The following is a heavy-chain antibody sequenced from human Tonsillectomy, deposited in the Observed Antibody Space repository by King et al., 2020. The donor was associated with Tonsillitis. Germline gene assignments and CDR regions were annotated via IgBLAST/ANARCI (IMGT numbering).Heavy chain of an antibody. V-gene: IGHV4-38-2*02. CDR2: IYHSGST. CDR3: ARDPHYDYVWGSYRPFDY. Sequence: VQLQESGPGLVKPSETLSLTCAVSGSSISSGYYWGWIRQPPGKGLEWIGSIYHSGSTYYNPSLKSRVTISVDTSKNQFSLKLSSVTAADTAVYYCARDPHYDYVWGSYRPFDYWGQGTLVTVSS. J-gene: IGHJ4*02. CDR1: GSSISSGYY. D-gene: IGHD3-16*02.